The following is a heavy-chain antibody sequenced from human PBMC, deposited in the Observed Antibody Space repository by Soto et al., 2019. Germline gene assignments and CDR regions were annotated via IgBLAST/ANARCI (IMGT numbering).Heavy chain of an antibody. D-gene: IGHD5-12*01. J-gene: IGHJ4*02. CDR3: ARNSGYEFLDY. CDR1: GGSISSYY. Sequence: SETLSLTCTVSGGSISSYYWSWIRQPPGKGLEWIGYIYYSGSTNYNPSLKSRVTISVDTSKNQFSLKLSSVTAADTAVYYCARNSGYEFLDYWGQGTLVTVSS. V-gene: IGHV4-59*01. CDR2: IYYSGST.